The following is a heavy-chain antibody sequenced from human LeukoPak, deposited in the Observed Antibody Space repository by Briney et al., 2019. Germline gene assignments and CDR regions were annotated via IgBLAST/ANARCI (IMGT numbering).Heavy chain of an antibody. D-gene: IGHD3-3*01. CDR1: GSTFSSYA. CDR2: ISDSGSST. J-gene: IGHJ4*02. V-gene: IGHV3-23*01. Sequence: PGGSLRLSCAASGSTFSSYAMSWVRQAPGKGLEWVSSISDSGSSTYYADSVKGRFTISRDNSKNTLYLQMNSLRAEDTALYYCAKRDYNFWSGYNYWGQGTLVTVSS. CDR3: AKRDYNFWSGYNY.